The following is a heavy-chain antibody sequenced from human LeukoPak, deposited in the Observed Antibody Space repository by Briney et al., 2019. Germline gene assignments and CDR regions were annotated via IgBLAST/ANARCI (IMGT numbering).Heavy chain of an antibody. CDR3: VRVRDGYNDAYDI. CDR2: IGGST. Sequence: AASVKVSCKASGYTFSNYYIHWVRQAPGQGLEWMGIIGGSTNYAQKFQGRVTMTRDTSTSTVYMELSSLRSEDTAVYYCVRVRDGYNDAYDIWGQGTMVTVHS. CDR1: GYTFSNYY. V-gene: IGHV1-46*01. J-gene: IGHJ3*02. D-gene: IGHD5-24*01.